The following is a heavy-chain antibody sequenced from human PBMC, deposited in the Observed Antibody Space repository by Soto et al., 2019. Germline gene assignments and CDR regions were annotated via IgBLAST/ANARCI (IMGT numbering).Heavy chain of an antibody. CDR1: GGSFSGYY. D-gene: IGHD6-13*01. CDR2: INHSGST. J-gene: IGHJ5*02. Sequence: PSETLSLTCAVYGGSFSGYYWSWIRQPPGKGLEWIGEINHSGSTNYNPSLKSRVTISVDTSKNQFSLKLSSVTAADTAAYYCARVVLGSSSWYWFDPWGQGTLVTVSS. CDR3: ARVVLGSSSWYWFDP. V-gene: IGHV4-34*01.